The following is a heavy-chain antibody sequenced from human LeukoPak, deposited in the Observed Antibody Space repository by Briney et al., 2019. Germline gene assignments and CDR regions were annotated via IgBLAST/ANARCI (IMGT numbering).Heavy chain of an antibody. CDR3: ATAYSSGWADY. V-gene: IGHV3-30*04. CDR1: GINFSGYA. CDR2: ISYDGSNK. D-gene: IGHD6-19*01. Sequence: GGSLRLSCAASGINFSGYAMHWVRQAPGKGLEWVAVISYDGSNKNYADSVKGRLTISRDNSNNMLFLQLNSLRTDDTAVYFCATAYSSGWADYWGQGTLVTVSS. J-gene: IGHJ4*02.